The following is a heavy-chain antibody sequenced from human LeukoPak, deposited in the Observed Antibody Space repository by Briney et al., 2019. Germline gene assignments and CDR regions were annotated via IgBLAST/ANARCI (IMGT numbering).Heavy chain of an antibody. D-gene: IGHD2-15*01. J-gene: IGHJ6*03. V-gene: IGHV1-24*01. CDR3: ATTRSGGSRWSYYYVYMDV. CDR2: FHPKNDKT. CDR1: GYLLGRIA. Sequence: ASVKLSCNVSGYLLGRIAIHLVRQVPGKGPEWMEGFHPKNDKTGYTKKFEARVNMTEAISTNTAYMGLSRLISGDTAVYYCATTRSGGSRWSYYYVYMDVWGNGTTVIVSS.